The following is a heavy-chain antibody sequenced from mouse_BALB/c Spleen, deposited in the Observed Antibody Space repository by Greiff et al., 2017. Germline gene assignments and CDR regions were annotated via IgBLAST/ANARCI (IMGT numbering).Heavy chain of an antibody. J-gene: IGHJ4*01. V-gene: IGHV3-6*02. Sequence: EVQLVESGPGLVKPSQSLSLTCSVTGYSITSGYYWNWIRQFPGNKLEWMGYISYDGSNNYNPSLKNRISITRDTSKNQFFLKLNSVTTEDTATYYCAREDDGYYGGAMDYWGQGTSVTVSS. D-gene: IGHD2-3*01. CDR1: GYSITSGYY. CDR3: AREDDGYYGGAMDY. CDR2: ISYDGSN.